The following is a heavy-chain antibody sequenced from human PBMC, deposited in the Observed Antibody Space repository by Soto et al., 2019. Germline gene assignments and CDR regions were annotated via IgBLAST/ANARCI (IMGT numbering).Heavy chain of an antibody. CDR1: GFTFSDYY. CDR2: ISSSGSTI. J-gene: IGHJ3*02. Sequence: GGSLRLSCAASGFTFSDYYMSWIRQAPGKGLEWVSYISSSGSTIYYADSVKGRFTISRDNAKNSLYLQMNSLRAEDTAVYYWGTMDGKSDAFDIWGQGTMVTVSS. D-gene: IGHD1-7*01. CDR3: GTMDGKSDAFDI. V-gene: IGHV3-11*01.